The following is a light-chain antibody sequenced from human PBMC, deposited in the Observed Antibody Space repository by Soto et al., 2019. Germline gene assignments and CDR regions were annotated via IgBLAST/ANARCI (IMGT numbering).Light chain of an antibody. Sequence: QSALTQPASVSGSPGQSITISCTGTSSDVGDYNYVSWYQQHPGQAPKLMIYEVSNRPSGVSHRFSGSKSGNTASLTISGLQAEDEADYYCSSYTSSNTWVFGGGTKLTVL. V-gene: IGLV2-14*01. J-gene: IGLJ3*02. CDR1: SSDVGDYNY. CDR3: SSYTSSNTWV. CDR2: EVS.